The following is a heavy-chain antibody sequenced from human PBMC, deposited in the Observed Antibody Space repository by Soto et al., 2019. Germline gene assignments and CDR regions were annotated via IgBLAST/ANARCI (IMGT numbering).Heavy chain of an antibody. CDR3: AKYRRQDAEGYTLDF. CDR1: GGSISGYY. Sequence: SETLSLTCTISGGSISGYYWSWIRQPPGKGLEWIGYVYYTGSTKYNPSLESRVAMSADTSKNQFSLKVTSVTAADTAVYYCAKYRRQDAEGYTLDFWGQGTLVTVSS. J-gene: IGHJ4*02. V-gene: IGHV4-59*01. D-gene: IGHD2-15*01. CDR2: VYYTGST.